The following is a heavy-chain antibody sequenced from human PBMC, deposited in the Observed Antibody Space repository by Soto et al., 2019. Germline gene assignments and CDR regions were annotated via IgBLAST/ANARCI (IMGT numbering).Heavy chain of an antibody. CDR3: TRHPDWGSWGY. CDR2: IYYSGST. D-gene: IGHD3-16*01. J-gene: IGHJ4*02. V-gene: IGHV4-59*08. Sequence: SETLSLTCTVSGCSISSYYWSWIRQPPGKGLEWIGYIYYSGSTNYNPSLKSRVTISVDTSKNQFSLKLSSVTAADTAVYYCTRHPDWGSWGYWGQVTLVTVS. CDR1: GCSISSYY.